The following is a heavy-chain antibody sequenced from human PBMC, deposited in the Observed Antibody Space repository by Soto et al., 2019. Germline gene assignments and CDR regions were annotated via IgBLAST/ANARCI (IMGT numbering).Heavy chain of an antibody. CDR3: AKESRNYYFDY. CDR1: GFTFSSYG. Sequence: PGGSLRLSCAASGFTFSSYGMHWVRQAPGKGLEWVAVISYDGSNKYYADSVKDRFTISRDNSKNTLYLQMNSLRAEDTAVYYCAKESRNYYFDYWGQGTLVTVSS. D-gene: IGHD1-7*01. J-gene: IGHJ4*02. V-gene: IGHV3-30*18. CDR2: ISYDGSNK.